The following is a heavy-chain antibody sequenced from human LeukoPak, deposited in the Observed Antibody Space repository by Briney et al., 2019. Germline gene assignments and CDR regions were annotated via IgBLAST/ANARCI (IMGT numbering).Heavy chain of an antibody. Sequence: ASVKVSCKASGYTFTGYYMHWVRQAPGQGLEWMGWINPNSGGTNYAQKFQGRVTMTRDTSISTAYMELSRLRSDDTAVYYCASYPGVIKTYDAFDIWGQGTMVTVSS. CDR3: ASYPGVIKTYDAFDI. CDR1: GYTFTGYY. J-gene: IGHJ3*02. CDR2: INPNSGGT. D-gene: IGHD2-21*01. V-gene: IGHV1-2*02.